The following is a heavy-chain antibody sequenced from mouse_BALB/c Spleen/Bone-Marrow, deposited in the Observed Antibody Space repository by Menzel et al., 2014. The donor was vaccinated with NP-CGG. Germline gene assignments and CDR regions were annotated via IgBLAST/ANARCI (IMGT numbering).Heavy chain of an antibody. CDR3: AIAYFDC. V-gene: IGHV1S81*02. CDR2: INPRNGRT. Sequence: QVQLQQSGADLVRPGASVKLSCKASGNTFTSYWMHWVKQRPGQGLEWIGGINPRNGRTNYNEKFKSKATLTVDKSSSTAYMQLGGLASEDSAVYYCAIAYFDCWGQGTTLTVSS. CDR1: GNTFTSYW. J-gene: IGHJ2*01.